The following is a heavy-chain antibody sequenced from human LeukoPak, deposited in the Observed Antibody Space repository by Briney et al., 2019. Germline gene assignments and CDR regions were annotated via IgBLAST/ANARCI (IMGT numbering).Heavy chain of an antibody. CDR2: MKQDGSET. V-gene: IGHV3-7*01. Sequence: GGSLRLSCAASGFTFSNYWMSRVRQAPGKGLEWVANMKQDGSETYYVDSVKGRFTISRDNAKNSLYLQMNSLRAEDTAVYYCARDKIVGATHFDYWGQGALVTVSS. CDR1: GFTFSNYW. D-gene: IGHD1-26*01. CDR3: ARDKIVGATHFDY. J-gene: IGHJ4*02.